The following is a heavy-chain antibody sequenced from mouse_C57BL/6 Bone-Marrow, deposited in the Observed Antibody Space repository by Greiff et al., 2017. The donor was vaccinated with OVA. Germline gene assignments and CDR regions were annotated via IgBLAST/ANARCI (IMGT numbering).Heavy chain of an antibody. CDR3: ARYYYGSFAY. CDR2: INYDGSST. D-gene: IGHD1-2*01. CDR1: GFTFSDYY. Sequence: EVKVVESEGGLVQPGSSMKLSCTASGFTFSDYYMAWVRQVPEKGLEWVANINYDGSSTYYLDSLKSRFIISRDNAKNILYLQMSSLKSEDTATYYCARYYYGSFAYWGQGTLVTVSA. V-gene: IGHV5-16*01. J-gene: IGHJ3*01.